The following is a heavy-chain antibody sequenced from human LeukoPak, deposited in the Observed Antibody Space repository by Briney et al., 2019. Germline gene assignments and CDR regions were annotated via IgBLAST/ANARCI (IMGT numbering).Heavy chain of an antibody. CDR2: IIPIFGTA. V-gene: IGHV1-69*06. J-gene: IGHJ6*02. CDR1: GGTFSSYA. CDR3: ARATTPSYGMDV. D-gene: IGHD1-26*01. Sequence: GASVKVSCKASGGTFSSYAISWVRQAPGQGLEWMGGIIPIFGTANYAQKFQGRVTITADKSTSTAYMELSSLRSEDTAVYYCARATTPSYGMDVWGQGTTVTVSS.